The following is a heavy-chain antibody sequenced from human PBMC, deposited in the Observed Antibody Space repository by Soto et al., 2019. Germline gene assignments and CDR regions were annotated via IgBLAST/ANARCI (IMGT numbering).Heavy chain of an antibody. CDR1: GFTFSSYV. CDR2: ISYDGSNK. Sequence: QVQLVESGGGMVQPGRSLRLSCAASGFTFSSYVMHWVRQAPGKGLEWVAVISYDGSNKYYADSVKGRFTISRDNSKNTLYLQMNSLRAEDTAVYYCARSSSSWYLENDYWGQGTLVTVSS. D-gene: IGHD6-13*01. CDR3: ARSSSSWYLENDY. V-gene: IGHV3-30-3*01. J-gene: IGHJ4*02.